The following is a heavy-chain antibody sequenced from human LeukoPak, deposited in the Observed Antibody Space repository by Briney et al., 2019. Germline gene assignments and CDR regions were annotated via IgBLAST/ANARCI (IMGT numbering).Heavy chain of an antibody. CDR3: ARARSYCSSTSCRQPNNWFDP. D-gene: IGHD2-2*01. V-gene: IGHV1-69*05. CDR2: IIPIFGTA. CDR1: GGTFSSYA. Sequence: GASVKVSCKASGGTFSSYAISWVRQAPGQGLEWMGGIIPIFGTANYAQKFQGRVTITTDESTSTAYMELSSLRSEDTAVYYCARARSYCSSTSCRQPNNWFDPWGQGTLVTVSS. J-gene: IGHJ5*02.